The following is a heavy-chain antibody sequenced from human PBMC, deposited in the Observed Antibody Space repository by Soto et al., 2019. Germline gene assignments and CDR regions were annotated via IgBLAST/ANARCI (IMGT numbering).Heavy chain of an antibody. CDR1: GCTFASYA. J-gene: IGHJ4*02. V-gene: IGHV1-3*01. D-gene: IGHD2-2*01. CDR3: ARGDPIVVVPAADDY. CDR2: INAGNGNT. Sequence: ASVKVSCKASGCTFASYAMHWVRQAPGQRLEWMGWINAGNGNTKYSQKFQGRVTITRDTSASTAYMELSSLRSEDTAVYYCARGDPIVVVPAADDYWGQGTLVTVSS.